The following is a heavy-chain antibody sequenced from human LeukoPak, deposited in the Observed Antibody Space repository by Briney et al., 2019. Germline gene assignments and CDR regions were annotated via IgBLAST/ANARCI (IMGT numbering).Heavy chain of an antibody. Sequence: GGSLRLSCAASGFTFSSYGMHWVRQAPGKGLEWVAVIWYDGSNKYYADSVKGRFTISRDNSKNTLYLQMNSLRAEDTAVYYCARDSGLIAAAGAFDYWGQGTLVTVSS. CDR3: ARDSGLIAAAGAFDY. D-gene: IGHD6-13*01. J-gene: IGHJ4*02. V-gene: IGHV3-33*01. CDR1: GFTFSSYG. CDR2: IWYDGSNK.